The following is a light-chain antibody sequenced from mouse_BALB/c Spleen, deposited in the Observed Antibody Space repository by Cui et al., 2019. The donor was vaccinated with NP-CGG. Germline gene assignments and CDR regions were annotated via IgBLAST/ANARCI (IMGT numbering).Light chain of an antibody. CDR1: SSVSY. CDR3: QQWSSSPLT. J-gene: IGKJ5*01. Sequence: QIVLTQFPAILPASPGEKVTMTCSASSSVSYMLWFQQKPGSSPKLWIYSISSLASGVPARFSGSGSGTSYSLTICSVKAEDAATYYCQQWSSSPLTFGAGTKLELK. CDR2: SIS. V-gene: IGKV4-68*01.